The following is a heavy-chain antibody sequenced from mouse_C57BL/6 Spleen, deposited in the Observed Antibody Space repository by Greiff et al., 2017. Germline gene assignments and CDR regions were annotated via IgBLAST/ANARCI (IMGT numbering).Heavy chain of an antibody. CDR1: GFNIKNTY. V-gene: IGHV14-3*01. J-gene: IGHJ3*01. CDR2: IDPANGNT. CDR3: ASVYDGYYQAWFAY. Sequence: VHVKQSVAELVRPGASVKLSCTASGFNIKNTYMHWVKQRPEQGLEWIGRIDPANGNTKYAPKFQGKATITADTSSNTAYLQLSSLTSEDTAIYYCASVYDGYYQAWFAYWGQGTLVTVSA. D-gene: IGHD2-3*01.